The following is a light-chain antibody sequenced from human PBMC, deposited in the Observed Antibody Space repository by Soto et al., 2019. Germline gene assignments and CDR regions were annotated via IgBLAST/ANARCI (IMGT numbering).Light chain of an antibody. CDR1: QSISTY. Sequence: DIHMTQSPSSLSASVGDRVSITCRASQSISTYLRWYQQKPGKAPQFLIYDASNLQRGVPSRFSGSGSGTDFTLTISNLQPEDFATYYCQQSYSIPPTFGGGTKVEIK. CDR3: QQSYSIPPT. J-gene: IGKJ4*01. V-gene: IGKV1-39*01. CDR2: DAS.